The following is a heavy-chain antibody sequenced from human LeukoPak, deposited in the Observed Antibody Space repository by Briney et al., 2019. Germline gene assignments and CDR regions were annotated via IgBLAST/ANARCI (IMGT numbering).Heavy chain of an antibody. CDR2: ISGSGATT. Sequence: GGSLRLSCAASGFTFSNYAMTWVRQAPGKGLEWVSTISGSGATTYYADSVKGRFTISRDNSKNTLYLQMNSLRAEDTAVYYCAKGTVARFGEGDAFDIWGQGTMVTVSS. V-gene: IGHV3-23*01. CDR1: GFTFSNYA. CDR3: AKGTVARFGEGDAFDI. J-gene: IGHJ3*02. D-gene: IGHD3-16*01.